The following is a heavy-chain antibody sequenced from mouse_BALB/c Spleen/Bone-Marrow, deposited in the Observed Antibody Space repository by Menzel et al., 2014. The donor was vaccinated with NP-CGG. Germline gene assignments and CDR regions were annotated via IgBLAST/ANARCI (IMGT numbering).Heavy chain of an antibody. CDR1: GFSLTGYG. CDR2: IWGDGST. V-gene: IGHV2-6-7*01. Sequence: VKLQESGPGLVAPSQSLSIPCTVSGFSLTGYGVSWVRQSPGKGLEWLGMIWGDGSTDYNSALKSRLSISKDNSKSQVFLKMNSLQTDDTARYYCARDSFLITRALDYWGQGTSVTVSS. D-gene: IGHD2-4*01. J-gene: IGHJ4*01. CDR3: ARDSFLITRALDY.